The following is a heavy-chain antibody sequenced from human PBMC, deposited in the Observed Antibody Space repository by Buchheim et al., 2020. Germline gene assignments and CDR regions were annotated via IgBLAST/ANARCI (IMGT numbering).Heavy chain of an antibody. D-gene: IGHD2-8*01. V-gene: IGHV1-8*01. CDR3: ARRNAISEAYYYYGMDV. Sequence: QVQLVQSGAEVKKPGASVKVSCKASGYTFTSYDINWVRQATGQGLEWMGWMNPNSGNTGYAQKFQGRVTMTRNTSLSPDYMELSSLRSEDTAVYYCARRNAISEAYYYYGMDVWGQGTT. CDR1: GYTFTSYD. CDR2: MNPNSGNT. J-gene: IGHJ6*02.